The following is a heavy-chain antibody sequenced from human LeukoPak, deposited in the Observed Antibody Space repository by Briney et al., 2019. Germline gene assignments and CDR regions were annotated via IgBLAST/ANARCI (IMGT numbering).Heavy chain of an antibody. CDR3: ARHDLGSGSPGYYYYMDV. Sequence: GASVKVSCKASGYTFTGYYMHWVRQAPGQGLEWMGWINPNSGGTNYAQKFQGRVTMTRDTSISTAYMELSRLRSDDTAVYYCARHDLGSGSPGYYYYMDVWGKGTTVTVSS. V-gene: IGHV1-2*02. J-gene: IGHJ6*03. D-gene: IGHD3-10*01. CDR2: INPNSGGT. CDR1: GYTFTGYY.